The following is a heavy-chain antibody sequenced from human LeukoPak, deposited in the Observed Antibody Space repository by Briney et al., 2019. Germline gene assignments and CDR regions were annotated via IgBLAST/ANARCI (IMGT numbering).Heavy chain of an antibody. D-gene: IGHD1-1*01. CDR2: IIPIFGTA. V-gene: IGHV1-69*01. Sequence: GSSVKVSCKASGGTFSSYAISWVRQAPGQGLEWMGGIIPIFGTANYAQKFQGRVTITADESTSTAYMELSSLRSEDTAVYYCARGTGTTRGTYYFDYRGQGTLVTVSS. CDR1: GGTFSSYA. CDR3: ARGTGTTRGTYYFDY. J-gene: IGHJ4*02.